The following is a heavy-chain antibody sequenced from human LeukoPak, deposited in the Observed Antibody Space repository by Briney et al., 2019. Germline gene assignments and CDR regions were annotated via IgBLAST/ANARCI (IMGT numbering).Heavy chain of an antibody. CDR3: VRKRADGCGYDY. V-gene: IGHV4-31*03. CDR2: LYHSWNT. D-gene: IGHD5-12*01. Sequence: SQTLPLTCNVSGVPISSGGYYWSWIRPLPGKGLEWIGYLYHSWNTYYNPSLKSRVSISVDTSKKQFSLRLSSVTAADSAVYYCVRKRADGCGYDYWGQGTPVIV. J-gene: IGHJ4*02. CDR1: GVPISSGGYY.